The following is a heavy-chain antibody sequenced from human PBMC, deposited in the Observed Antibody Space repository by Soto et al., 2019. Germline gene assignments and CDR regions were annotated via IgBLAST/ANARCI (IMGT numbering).Heavy chain of an antibody. J-gene: IGHJ2*01. CDR1: GFTFINYA. V-gene: IGHV3-23*01. Sequence: EVQLLESGGGLVQPGGSLRLSCVGSGFTFINYAMNWVRQTPGKGLEWVSTISGGGDRTFDADTVKGRFTISRDNSKNTGKLQMNSLRADDTAVYYWARKVLGSTSRPDWWYFDLWGRGTLVTVSS. D-gene: IGHD2-2*01. CDR3: ARKVLGSTSRPDWWYFDL. CDR2: ISGGGDRT.